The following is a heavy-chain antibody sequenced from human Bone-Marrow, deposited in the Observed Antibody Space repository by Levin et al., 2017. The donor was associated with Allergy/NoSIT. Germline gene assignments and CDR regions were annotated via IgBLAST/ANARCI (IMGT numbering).Heavy chain of an antibody. Sequence: PGESLKISCAASGFTFSRYWMTWVRQAPGKGLEWVANIKQDGSEKYYVDSLKGRFTISRDNAKNSLYLQMNSLRAEDTAVYSCARAADSSSWSPLGYWGQGTLVTVSS. J-gene: IGHJ4*02. CDR1: GFTFSRYW. V-gene: IGHV3-7*01. D-gene: IGHD6-13*01. CDR3: ARAADSSSWSPLGY. CDR2: IKQDGSEK.